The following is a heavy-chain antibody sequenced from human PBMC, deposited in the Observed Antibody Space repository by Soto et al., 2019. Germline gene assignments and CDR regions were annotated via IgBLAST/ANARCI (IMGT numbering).Heavy chain of an antibody. CDR3: TTAAGIYYYYYYGMDV. V-gene: IGHV3-15*07. J-gene: IGHJ6*02. Sequence: GGSLRLSCAASGFTFSNAWMNWVRQAPGKGLEWVGRIKSKTDGGTTDYAAPVKGRFTISRDDSKNTLYLQMNSLKTEDTAVYYCTTAAGIYYYYYYGMDVWGQGTTVTVSS. CDR2: IKSKTDGGTT. CDR1: GFTFSNAW. D-gene: IGHD6-13*01.